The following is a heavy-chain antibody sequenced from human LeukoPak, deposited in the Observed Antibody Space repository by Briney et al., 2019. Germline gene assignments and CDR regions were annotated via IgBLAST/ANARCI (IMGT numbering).Heavy chain of an antibody. J-gene: IGHJ6*02. CDR2: IYYSGGT. Sequence: PSETLSLTCTVSGDSIGFYYWSWIRQPPGKGLEWIGYIYYSGGTNYKSSLKSRVTISLDTSKSQFSLNLSSVTAADTATYYCAKDLMGQWLSPYYYGMDVWGQGTTVTVSS. V-gene: IGHV4-59*01. CDR3: AKDLMGQWLSPYYYGMDV. CDR1: GDSIGFYY. D-gene: IGHD6-19*01.